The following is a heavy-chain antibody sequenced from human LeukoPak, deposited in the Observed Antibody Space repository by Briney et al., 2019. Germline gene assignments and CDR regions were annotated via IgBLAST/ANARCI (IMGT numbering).Heavy chain of an antibody. CDR2: IYHSWST. CDR3: ASSGATGDY. J-gene: IGHJ4*02. CDR1: GGSISSGGYS. Sequence: SQTLSLTCAVSGGSISSGGYSWSWIRQPPGKGLEWIGYIYHSWSTYYNPSLKSRVTISVDRSKNQFSLKLSSVTAADTAVYYCASSGATGDYWGQGTLVAVSS. D-gene: IGHD1-26*01. V-gene: IGHV4-30-2*01.